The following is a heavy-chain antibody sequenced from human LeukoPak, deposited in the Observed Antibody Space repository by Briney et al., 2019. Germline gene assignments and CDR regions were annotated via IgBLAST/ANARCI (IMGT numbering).Heavy chain of an antibody. Sequence: ASVKVSCKASGYTFTSYYMHWVRQAPGQGLEWMGIINPSGGSTSYAQKFQGRVTMTRDTSTSTVYMELSSLRSEDTAVYYCARVRYCSGGSCYRSAFDIWGQGTMVTVSS. CDR2: INPSGGST. CDR1: GYTFTSYY. V-gene: IGHV1-46*01. J-gene: IGHJ3*02. D-gene: IGHD2-15*01. CDR3: ARVRYCSGGSCYRSAFDI.